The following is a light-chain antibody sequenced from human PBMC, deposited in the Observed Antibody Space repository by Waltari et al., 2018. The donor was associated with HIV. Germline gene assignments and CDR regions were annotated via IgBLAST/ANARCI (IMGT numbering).Light chain of an antibody. J-gene: IGLJ1*01. CDR3: ESADSTGSYYL. V-gene: IGLV3-25*03. Sequence: SYALTQPPSVSVSPDQTATITCSGAAFATQPSYWYQQKAGQAPVLVIFAGTERPSGIPERFSGTRSETTVTLTITGVQAEDEADYYCESADSTGSYYLFGRGTRLTVL. CDR2: AGT. CDR1: AFATQP.